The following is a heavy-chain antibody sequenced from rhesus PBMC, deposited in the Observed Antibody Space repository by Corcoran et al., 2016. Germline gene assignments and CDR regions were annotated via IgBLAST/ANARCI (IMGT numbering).Heavy chain of an antibody. V-gene: IGHV4-169*01. CDR2: IYVSGSTT. CDR1: GGSTSSTY. CDR3: ARSLRGYSYRPDYLDY. J-gene: IGHJ4*01. Sequence: QVQLQEPAPGLVNPSEPLLVPCAVSGGSTSSTYCGGFRQATGKGVEWLWYIYVSGSTTNYNPSIKSRSPLSVDTSKNQRSLKLRSLTDSDTALYYGARSLRGYSYRPDYLDYWGQGVLFTVSS. D-gene: IGHD5-12*01.